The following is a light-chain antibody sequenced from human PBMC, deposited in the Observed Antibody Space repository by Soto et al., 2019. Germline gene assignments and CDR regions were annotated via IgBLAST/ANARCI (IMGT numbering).Light chain of an antibody. Sequence: DIQMTQFPSTLSASIGDRVTITCRASQTVSSWLAWYQQKPGKAPKLLIYKASNLESGVPSRFSGSGSGTEFTLTISSLQPDDVATYYCQQYNPYSPYTFGQGTRLEIK. J-gene: IGKJ2*01. CDR2: KAS. CDR3: QQYNPYSPYT. V-gene: IGKV1-5*03. CDR1: QTVSSW.